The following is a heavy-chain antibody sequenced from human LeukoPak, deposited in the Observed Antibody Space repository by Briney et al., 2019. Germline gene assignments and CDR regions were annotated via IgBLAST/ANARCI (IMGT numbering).Heavy chain of an antibody. D-gene: IGHD3-10*01. CDR2: ISTGNGNT. CDR1: ASTFSTYA. V-gene: IGHV1-3*03. Sequence: ASVKVSCKASASTFSTYAIHWVRQAPGQGLEWMGWISTGNGNTRYSKAFQGRVTISRDTSASTVYMELRGLRSEDMAVYYCARENYYRIGRFDRAYLDDWGQGTLVTVSS. J-gene: IGHJ4*02. CDR3: ARENYYRIGRFDRAYLDD.